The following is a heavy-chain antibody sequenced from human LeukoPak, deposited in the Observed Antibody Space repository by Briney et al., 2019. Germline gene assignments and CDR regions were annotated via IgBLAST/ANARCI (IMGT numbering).Heavy chain of an antibody. CDR1: GLSFSNYG. CDR2: IWFDGSHK. D-gene: IGHD3-10*02. V-gene: IGHV3-30*02. CDR3: AELGITMIGGV. Sequence: GGSLRLSCAASGLSFSNYGMHWVRQAPGEGLEWVAFIWFDGSHKYYADSVKGRFTISRDNSKNTLYLQMNSLRAEDTAVYYCAELGITMIGGVWGKGTTVTISS. J-gene: IGHJ6*04.